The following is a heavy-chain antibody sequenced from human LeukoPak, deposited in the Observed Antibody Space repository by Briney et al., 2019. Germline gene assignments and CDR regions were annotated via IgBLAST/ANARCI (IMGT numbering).Heavy chain of an antibody. CDR2: IRYDGSNK. V-gene: IGHV3-30*02. CDR3: AKARYYGSGSFLFDP. CDR1: GFTFSSYG. J-gene: IGHJ5*02. Sequence: PGGALRLSCAASGFTFSSYGMHWHRQAPGKGLEGVAFIRYDGSNKYYADSVKGRFTISRDNSKNTLYLQMNSLRAEDTAVYYCAKARYYGSGSFLFDPWGQGTLVTVSS. D-gene: IGHD3-10*01.